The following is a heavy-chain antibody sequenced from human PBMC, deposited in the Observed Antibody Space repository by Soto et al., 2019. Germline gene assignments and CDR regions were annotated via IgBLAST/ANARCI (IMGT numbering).Heavy chain of an antibody. CDR2: ISYDGSNK. V-gene: IGHV3-30*04. CDR3: AKGPLGVDIPQYFDY. J-gene: IGHJ4*02. CDR1: GFTFSSYA. Sequence: GGSLRLSCAASGFTFSSYAMHWVRQAPGKGLEWVAVISYDGSNKHYADSVKGRFTISRDNSKNTLYLQMNSLRGEDAAVYYFAKGPLGVDIPQYFDYWGKGPLVTVP. D-gene: IGHD3-3*01.